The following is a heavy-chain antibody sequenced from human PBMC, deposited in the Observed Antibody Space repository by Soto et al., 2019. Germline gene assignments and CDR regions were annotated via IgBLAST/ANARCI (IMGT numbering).Heavy chain of an antibody. Sequence: SGGSLRLSCAASGFTFSSYAMSWVRQAPGKGLEWVSAISGSGGSTYYADSVKGRFTISRDNSKNTLYLQMNSLRAEDTAVYYCAKDYDILTGYYTGPGDAFDIWGQGTMVTVSS. V-gene: IGHV3-23*01. CDR2: ISGSGGST. CDR1: GFTFSSYA. CDR3: AKDYDILTGYYTGPGDAFDI. D-gene: IGHD3-9*01. J-gene: IGHJ3*02.